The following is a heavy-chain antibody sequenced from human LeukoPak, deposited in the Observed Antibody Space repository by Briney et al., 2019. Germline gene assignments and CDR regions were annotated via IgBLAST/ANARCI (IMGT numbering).Heavy chain of an antibody. CDR3: ARDVYSNLYQLYYYYMDV. CDR1: GGSISSYY. V-gene: IGHV4-4*07. Sequence: SETLSLTCTVSGGSISSYYWSWIRQPAGKGLEWIGRIYTSGSTNYNPSLKSRVTISVDTSKNQFSLKLSSVTAADTAVYYCARDVYSNLYQLYYYYMDVWGKGTTVTVSS. J-gene: IGHJ6*03. D-gene: IGHD4-11*01. CDR2: IYTSGST.